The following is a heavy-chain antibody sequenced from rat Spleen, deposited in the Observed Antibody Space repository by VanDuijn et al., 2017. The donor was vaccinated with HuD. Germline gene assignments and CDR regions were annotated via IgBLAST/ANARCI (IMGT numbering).Heavy chain of an antibody. CDR3: ARHRATEGSFDY. CDR1: GFTFSNYD. CDR2: ISPSGGST. V-gene: IGHV5-25*01. D-gene: IGHD1-11*01. J-gene: IGHJ2*01. Sequence: EVQLVESGGGLVQPGRSLKLSCAASGFTFSNYDMAWVRQAPTKGLEWVASISPSGGSTYYRDSVKGRFTVSRDNAKSTLYLQMDSLRSEDTATYYCARHRATEGSFDYWGQGVMVTVSS.